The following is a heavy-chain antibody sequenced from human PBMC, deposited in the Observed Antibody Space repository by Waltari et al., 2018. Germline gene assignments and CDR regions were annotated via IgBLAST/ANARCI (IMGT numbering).Heavy chain of an antibody. CDR3: ARQSYYDESGHD. CDR2: IYYRAPT. V-gene: IGHV4-39*01. D-gene: IGHD3-22*01. Sequence: QLELQESGPGLVKPSETLSLTCSVSGGSIRRSGYYWVWIRPPPWKGLEWIVSIYYRAPTYYNPPLNSRVTISVDTSKNQFSLKLTSVTAADTAMYFCARQSYYDESGHDWGQGTLVTVSS. J-gene: IGHJ4*02. CDR1: GGSIRRSGYY.